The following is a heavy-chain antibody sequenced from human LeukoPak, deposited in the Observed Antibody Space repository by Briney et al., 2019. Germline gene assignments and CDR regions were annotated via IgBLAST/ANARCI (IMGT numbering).Heavy chain of an antibody. Sequence: GASVKVSCKASGGTFSSYAISWVRQAPGQGVERMGRIIPILGIANYAQKFQGRVTITADKSTSTAYMELSSLRSEDTAVYYCASSGDGYNGSLIDYWGQGTLVTVSS. CDR3: ASSGDGYNGSLIDY. CDR1: GGTFSSYA. CDR2: IIPILGIA. J-gene: IGHJ4*02. V-gene: IGHV1-69*04. D-gene: IGHD5-24*01.